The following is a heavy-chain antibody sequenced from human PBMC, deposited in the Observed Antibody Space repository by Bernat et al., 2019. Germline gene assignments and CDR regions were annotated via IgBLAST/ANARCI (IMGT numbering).Heavy chain of an antibody. J-gene: IGHJ4*02. CDR2: ISYDGSNK. Sequence: QVQLVESGGGVVQPGRSLRLSCAASGFTFSSYGMHWVRQAPGKGLEWVAVISYDGSNKYYADSVKGRFTISRDNSKNTLYLQMNSLRAEDTAVYYCAKGSRGPQWLVLGYWGQGTLVTVSS. D-gene: IGHD6-19*01. CDR3: AKGSRGPQWLVLGY. V-gene: IGHV3-30*18. CDR1: GFTFSSYG.